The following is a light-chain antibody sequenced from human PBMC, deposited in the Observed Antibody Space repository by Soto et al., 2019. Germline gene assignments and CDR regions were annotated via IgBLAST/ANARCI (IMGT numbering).Light chain of an antibody. V-gene: IGLV2-8*01. Sequence: QSALTQPPSASGSLGQSVTISCTGTSSDVGGYNYVSWHQQHPGKAPKVVIYEVTKRSPGVPDRFSGSKSGNTASLTVSGLQAEDEADYYCSSFAGGGNPVLLGGGTKLTVL. CDR3: SSFAGGGNPVL. CDR1: SSDVGGYNY. J-gene: IGLJ2*01. CDR2: EVT.